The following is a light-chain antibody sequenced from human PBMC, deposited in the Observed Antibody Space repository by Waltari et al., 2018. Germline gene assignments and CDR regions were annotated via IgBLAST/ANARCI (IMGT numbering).Light chain of an antibody. Sequence: QSVLTQPPSVSGAPGQRVTISCTGSSSNIGAGNHVHWYQPPPGTAPKVLIYANNKRPSGVPDRFSGSKSGTSASLAITGLQAEDEADYYCQSYDSSLRGSVFGGGTKVTVL. CDR3: QSYDSSLRGSV. CDR2: ANN. J-gene: IGLJ2*01. CDR1: SSNIGAGNH. V-gene: IGLV1-40*01.